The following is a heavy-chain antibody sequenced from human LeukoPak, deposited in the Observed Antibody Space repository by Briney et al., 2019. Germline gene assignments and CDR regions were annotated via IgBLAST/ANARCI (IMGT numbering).Heavy chain of an antibody. CDR3: ARGSGSYPGY. CDR2: IYYSGST. Sequence: PSETLSLTCTVSGGSISSYYWSWIRQPPGKGLEWIGYIYYSGSTNYNPSLKSRVTISVDTSKNQFSLKLSSVTAADTAVYYCARGSGSYPGYWGQGTLVTVSS. D-gene: IGHD1-26*01. J-gene: IGHJ4*02. V-gene: IGHV4-59*12. CDR1: GGSISSYY.